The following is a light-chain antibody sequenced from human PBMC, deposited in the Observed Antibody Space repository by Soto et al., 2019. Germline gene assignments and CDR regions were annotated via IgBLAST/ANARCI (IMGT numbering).Light chain of an antibody. Sequence: QSVLTQPPSVSGAPGQRVTISGTGSSSNIGAGYDGHWYQQLPGTAPKLLIYGNTNRPSGVPDRFSGSKSGTSASLAITGLQAEDEADYYCQSYDSSLSGWVFGGGTQLTVL. CDR2: GNT. CDR3: QSYDSSLSGWV. V-gene: IGLV1-40*01. J-gene: IGLJ7*01. CDR1: SSNIGAGYD.